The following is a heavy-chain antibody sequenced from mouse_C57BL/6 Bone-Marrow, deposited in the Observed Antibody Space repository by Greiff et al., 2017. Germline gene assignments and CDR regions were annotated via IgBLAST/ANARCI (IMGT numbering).Heavy chain of an antibody. V-gene: IGHV1-55*01. Sequence: QVQLQQPGAELVKPGASVKMSCKASGYTFTSYWITWVKQRPGQGLEWIGDIYPGSGSTNYNEKFKSKATLTVDTSSSTAYMQLSSLTSEDSAVXYCARDYYGSSYGYAMDYWGQGTSVTVSS. D-gene: IGHD1-1*01. J-gene: IGHJ4*01. CDR2: IYPGSGST. CDR3: ARDYYGSSYGYAMDY. CDR1: GYTFTSYW.